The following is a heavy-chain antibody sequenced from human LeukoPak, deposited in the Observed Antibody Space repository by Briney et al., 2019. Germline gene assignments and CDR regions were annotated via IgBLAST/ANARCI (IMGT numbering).Heavy chain of an antibody. D-gene: IGHD5-12*01. CDR2: ISSNGGST. J-gene: IGHJ4*02. Sequence: GGSLRLSCAASGFIFSSYAMHWVRQAPGKGLEYVSAISSNGGSTYYANSVKGRFTISRDNSKNTLYLQMGSLRAEDMAVYYCARDSSGYGKFFDYWGQGTLVTVSS. V-gene: IGHV3-64*01. CDR3: ARDSSGYGKFFDY. CDR1: GFIFSSYA.